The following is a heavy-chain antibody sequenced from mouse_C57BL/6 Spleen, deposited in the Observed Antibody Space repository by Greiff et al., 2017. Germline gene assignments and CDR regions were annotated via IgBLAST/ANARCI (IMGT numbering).Heavy chain of an antibody. CDR2: ISNLACSI. V-gene: IGHV5-15*04. J-gene: IGHJ3*01. CDR3: AGGIGYDYDDAWFAY. D-gene: IGHD2-4*01. Sequence: EVQLQESGGGLVQPGGSLKLSCAASGFTFSDYGMAWVRQAPRQGLEWVAFISNLACSINYADTVTGRFTISRENATNTLYLEISSLMSADTAMYNCAGGIGYDYDDAWFAYWGPGPLVTVST. CDR1: GFTFSDYG.